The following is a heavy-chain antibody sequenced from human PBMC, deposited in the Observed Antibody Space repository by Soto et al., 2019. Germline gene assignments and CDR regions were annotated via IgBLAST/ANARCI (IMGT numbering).Heavy chain of an antibody. CDR1: GFTFSSYS. Sequence: EVQLVESGGGLVKPGGSLRLSCAASGFTFSSYSMNWVRQAPGKGLEWVSSISSSSSYIYYADSVKGRFNISRDNAKNSLYLKMNSLRAEDTTVYYCARKVSITIFGVFENWFDPSGQGTLVTVSS. D-gene: IGHD3-3*01. J-gene: IGHJ5*02. V-gene: IGHV3-21*01. CDR2: ISSSSSYI. CDR3: ARKVSITIFGVFENWFDP.